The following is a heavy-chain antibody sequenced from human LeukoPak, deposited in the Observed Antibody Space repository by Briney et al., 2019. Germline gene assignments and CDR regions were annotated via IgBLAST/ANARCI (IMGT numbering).Heavy chain of an antibody. V-gene: IGHV5-51*01. CDR2: IYPGDSDT. CDR3: ASGGYYDTYYFDY. CDR1: GYSFTSYW. Sequence: GESLQISCQGSGYSFTSYWIGWVRQMPGKGLEWMGIIYPGDSDTRYSPSFQGQVTISADKSISTAYLQWSSLKASDTAMYYCASGGYYDTYYFDYWGQGTLVTVSS. D-gene: IGHD3-9*01. J-gene: IGHJ4*02.